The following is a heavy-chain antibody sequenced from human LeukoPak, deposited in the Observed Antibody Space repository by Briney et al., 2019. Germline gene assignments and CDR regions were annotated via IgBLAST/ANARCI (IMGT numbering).Heavy chain of an antibody. V-gene: IGHV4-4*09. J-gene: IGHJ4*02. D-gene: IGHD6-19*01. CDR1: GDSISPHA. CDR3: AKGSGWYPI. Sequence: SETLSLTCTFSGDSISPHAWSWIRQPPGKGLEWIGYMYTSGSTNYNPSLRSRVTILVDTSKNQVSLKLSSVTAADTAVYYCAKGSGWYPIWDQGTLVIVSS. CDR2: MYTSGST.